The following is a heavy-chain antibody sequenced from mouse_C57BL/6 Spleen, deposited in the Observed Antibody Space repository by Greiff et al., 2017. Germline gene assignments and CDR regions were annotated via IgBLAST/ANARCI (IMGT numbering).Heavy chain of an antibody. CDR2: INPNNGGT. J-gene: IGHJ3*02. Sequence: EVQLQQSGPELVKPGASVTISCKASGYTFTDYYMNWVKQTPGNSLEWIGDINPNNGGTSYNQKLKGKATVTVDKSSSTAYMELRSLTSEDSAVYYCARDYDGGSWWVDFGYWGQGTMVTVS. CDR3: ARDYDGGSWWVDFGY. CDR1: GYTFTDYY. D-gene: IGHD1-1*02. V-gene: IGHV1-26*01.